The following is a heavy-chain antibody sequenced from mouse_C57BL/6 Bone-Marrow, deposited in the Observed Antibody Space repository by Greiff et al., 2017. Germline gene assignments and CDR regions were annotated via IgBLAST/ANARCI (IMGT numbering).Heavy chain of an antibody. CDR2: IYPRSGNT. V-gene: IGHV1-81*01. CDR3: AKGGIDYDDDFDV. J-gene: IGHJ1*03. D-gene: IGHD2-3*01. CDR1: GYTFTGYG. Sequence: QVQLKQSGAELARPGASVKLSCKASGYTFTGYGISWVKQRNGKGLEWIGEIYPRSGNTYYNEKFKGKATLTADKSSRTAYMELRSLTSEDPAVEFCAKGGIDYDDDFDVWGTGTTVTVSS.